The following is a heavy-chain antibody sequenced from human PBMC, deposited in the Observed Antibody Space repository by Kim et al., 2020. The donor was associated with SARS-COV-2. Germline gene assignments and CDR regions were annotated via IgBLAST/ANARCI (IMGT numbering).Heavy chain of an antibody. CDR3: ARPRIAVSGAVDF. CDR1: GASISGSNYY. CDR2: IHYSGAI. Sequence: SETLSLTCTVSGASISGSNYYWAWFRQPPGRGLEWIGSIHYSGAIYSNPSFKPRVVISVDKSKSQFSLNLNSVTSADAAVYFCARPRIAVSGAVDFWGQGTLVAISS. V-gene: IGHV4-39*01. D-gene: IGHD6-19*01. J-gene: IGHJ4*02.